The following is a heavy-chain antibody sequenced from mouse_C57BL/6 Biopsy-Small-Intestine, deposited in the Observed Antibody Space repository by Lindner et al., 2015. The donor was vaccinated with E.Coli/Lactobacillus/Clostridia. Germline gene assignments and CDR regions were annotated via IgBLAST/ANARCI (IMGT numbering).Heavy chain of an antibody. CDR3: ARGGSYGDDY. CDR2: ISGDSSTI. D-gene: IGHD1-1*02. V-gene: IGHV5-17*01. Sequence: VQLQESGGGLVKPGGSRKLSCAASGFTFSDYGMHWVRQAPEKGLEWIAYISGDSSTIYYADTMKGRFTVSRDNVENTLFLQMTSLRSEDTAMYYCARGGSYGDDYWGQGTTLTVSS. CDR1: GFTFSDYG. J-gene: IGHJ2*01.